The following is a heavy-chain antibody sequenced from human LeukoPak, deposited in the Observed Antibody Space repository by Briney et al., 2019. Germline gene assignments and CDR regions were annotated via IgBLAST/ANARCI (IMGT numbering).Heavy chain of an antibody. CDR2: ISYDGSNK. CDR3: AKVPGSSWYYFDY. V-gene: IGHV3-30*18. Sequence: PGGSLRLSCAASGFTFSSYGMHWVRQAPGKGLEWVAVISYDGSNKYYADSVKGRFTISRDNSKNTLYLQMNSLRAEDTAVYYCAKVPGSSWYYFDYWGQGTLVTVSS. J-gene: IGHJ4*02. D-gene: IGHD6-13*01. CDR1: GFTFSSYG.